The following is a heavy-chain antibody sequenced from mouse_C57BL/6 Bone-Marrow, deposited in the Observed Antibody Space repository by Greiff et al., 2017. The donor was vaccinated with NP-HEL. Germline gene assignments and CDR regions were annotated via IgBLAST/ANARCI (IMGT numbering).Heavy chain of an antibody. V-gene: IGHV5-17*01. D-gene: IGHD1-1*01. CDR1: GFTFSDYG. CDR2: ISSGSSTI. J-gene: IGHJ1*03. CDR3: ATLITTNWYFDV. Sequence: EVQGVESGGGLVKPGGSLKLSCAASGFTFSDYGMHWVRQAPEKGLEWVAYISSGSSTIYYADTVKGRFTISRDIAKNTLFLQMTSMRSEDTAMYYCATLITTNWYFDVWGTGTTVTVSS.